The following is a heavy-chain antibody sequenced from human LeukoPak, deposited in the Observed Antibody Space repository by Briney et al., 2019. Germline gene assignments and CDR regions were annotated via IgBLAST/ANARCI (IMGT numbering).Heavy chain of an antibody. Sequence: SETLSLTCTVSGGSISSYYWSWIRQPPGKGLEWIGYIYYSGSTNYNPSLKSRVTISVDTSKNQFSLKLSSVTAADTAVYYCARAQTYGDYVSWFDPWGQGTLVTVSS. CDR3: ARAQTYGDYVSWFDP. CDR2: IYYSGST. J-gene: IGHJ5*02. CDR1: GGSISSYY. V-gene: IGHV4-59*12. D-gene: IGHD4-17*01.